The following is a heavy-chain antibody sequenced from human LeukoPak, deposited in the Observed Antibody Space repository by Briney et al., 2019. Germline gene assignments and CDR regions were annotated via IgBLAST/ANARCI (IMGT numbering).Heavy chain of an antibody. V-gene: IGHV3-23*01. CDR3: AKWGDYDILTGYYVSDF. CDR1: GFIFRNYA. J-gene: IGHJ4*02. CDR2: ITGSRDTT. D-gene: IGHD3-9*01. Sequence: GGSLRLSCAASGFIFRNYAMSWVRQAPGKGLEWVSAITGSRDTTYYADSVKGRFTISRDNSKNTLYVEMNTLRAEDTAVYYCAKWGDYDILTGYYVSDFWGQGTLVTVSS.